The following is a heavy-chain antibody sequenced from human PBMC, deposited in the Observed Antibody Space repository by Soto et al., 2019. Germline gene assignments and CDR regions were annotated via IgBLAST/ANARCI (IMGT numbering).Heavy chain of an antibody. CDR3: AGVDTMVRGLWATPDYDMDV. J-gene: IGHJ6*02. D-gene: IGHD3-10*01. CDR2: ISTYNSNT. Sequence: QVQLVQSGAEVKKPGASVKVSCKASGYTFTSYGINWVRQAPGQGLEWMGWISTYNSNTNYAQKRKGRGTMTTDTYRSTAYRELRGRRSDDTAVYYWAGVDTMVRGLWATPDYDMDVWGQGTTVTVSS. V-gene: IGHV1-18*04. CDR1: GYTFTSYG.